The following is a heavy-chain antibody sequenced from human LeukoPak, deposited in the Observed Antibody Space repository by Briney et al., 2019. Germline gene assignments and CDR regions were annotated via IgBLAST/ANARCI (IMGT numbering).Heavy chain of an antibody. D-gene: IGHD3-10*01. CDR1: GFTVSSNE. CDR3: ARGILWFGEGAFDI. Sequence: PGGSLRLSCAASGFTVSSNEMSWVRQAPGKGLEWVSSISGGSTYYADSVKGRFTISRDNAKNSLYLQMNSLRAEDTAFYYCARGILWFGEGAFDIWGQGTMVTVSS. V-gene: IGHV3-38-3*01. J-gene: IGHJ3*02. CDR2: ISGGST.